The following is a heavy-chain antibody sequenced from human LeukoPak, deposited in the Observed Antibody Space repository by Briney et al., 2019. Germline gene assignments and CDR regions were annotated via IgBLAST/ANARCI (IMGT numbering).Heavy chain of an antibody. Sequence: SSETLSLTCTVSGGSISSGSYYWSWIRQPAGKGLEWIGRIYTSGSTNYNPSLKSRVTISVDTSKSQSSLKLSSVTAADTAVYYCASLRYFDWSYMMDAFDIWGQGTMVTVSS. V-gene: IGHV4-61*02. J-gene: IGHJ3*02. CDR1: GGSISSGSYY. CDR3: ASLRYFDWSYMMDAFDI. CDR2: IYTSGST. D-gene: IGHD3-9*01.